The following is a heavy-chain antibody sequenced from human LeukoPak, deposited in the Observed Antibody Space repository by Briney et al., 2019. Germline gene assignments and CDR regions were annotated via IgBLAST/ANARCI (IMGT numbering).Heavy chain of an antibody. CDR3: VRDQTPRQWLRGFDY. J-gene: IGHJ4*02. D-gene: IGHD6-19*01. V-gene: IGHV3-33*01. CDR2: IWYDGSNK. CDR1: GFTFSSYA. Sequence: GGSLRLSCGASGFTFSSYAMHWVRQAPGKGLEWVAIIWYDGSNKYYADSVKGRFTISRDNSKNTLYLQMNSLRAEDTAVYYCVRDQTPRQWLRGFDYWGQGTLVTVSS.